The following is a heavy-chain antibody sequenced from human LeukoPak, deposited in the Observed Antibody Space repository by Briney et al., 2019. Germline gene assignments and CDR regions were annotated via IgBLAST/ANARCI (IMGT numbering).Heavy chain of an antibody. CDR3: ARENYGGNSIDAFDI. J-gene: IGHJ3*02. Sequence: PGGSLRLSCAASGFTFSSYWMSWVRQAPGKGLEWVANIKQEGSEKYYVDSVKGRFTISRDNAKNSLYLQMNSLRAEDTAVYYCARENYGGNSIDAFDIWGQGTMVTVSS. CDR1: GFTFSSYW. D-gene: IGHD4-23*01. CDR2: IKQEGSEK. V-gene: IGHV3-7*01.